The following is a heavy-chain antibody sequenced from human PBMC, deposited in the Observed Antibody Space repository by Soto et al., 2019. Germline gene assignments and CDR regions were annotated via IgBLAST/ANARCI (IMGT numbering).Heavy chain of an antibody. D-gene: IGHD2-21*02. CDR2: ISYDGSNK. CDR1: GFTFSSYG. Sequence: ESGGGVVQPGRSLRLSCAASGFTFSSYGMHWVRQAPGKGLEWVAVISYDGSNKYYADSVKGRFTISRDNSKNTLYLQMNSLRAEDTAVYYCAKALYCGGDCYPGPYYYYYYGMDVWGQGTTVTVSS. V-gene: IGHV3-30*18. J-gene: IGHJ6*02. CDR3: AKALYCGGDCYPGPYYYYYYGMDV.